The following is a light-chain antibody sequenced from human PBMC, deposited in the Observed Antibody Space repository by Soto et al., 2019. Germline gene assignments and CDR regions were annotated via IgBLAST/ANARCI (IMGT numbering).Light chain of an antibody. CDR3: SSHAGNNNYV. V-gene: IGLV2-8*01. Sequence: ALAQPPSASGSPGQSVAISCTGTSSDVGGQNYVSWYQQHPGKAPKLIIYAVTERPSGVPDRFSGSKSGNTASLTVSGLQTEDEADYYCSSHAGNNNYVFGTGTKV. J-gene: IGLJ1*01. CDR2: AVT. CDR1: SSDVGGQNY.